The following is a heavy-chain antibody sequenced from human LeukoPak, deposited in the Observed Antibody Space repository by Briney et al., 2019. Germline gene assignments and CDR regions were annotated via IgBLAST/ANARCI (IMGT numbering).Heavy chain of an antibody. CDR1: GYSFTTYW. V-gene: IGHV5-51*01. CDR2: IYPGDSDT. Sequence: GESLKISCKASGYSFTTYWIGWVRQMPGKGLEWMGIIYPGDSDTRYSPSFQGQVTISADKFISTAYLQWSSLKASDTAIYYCARGYYYDSSGYYFHYFDYWGQGTLVTVSS. J-gene: IGHJ4*02. CDR3: ARGYYYDSSGYYFHYFDY. D-gene: IGHD3-22*01.